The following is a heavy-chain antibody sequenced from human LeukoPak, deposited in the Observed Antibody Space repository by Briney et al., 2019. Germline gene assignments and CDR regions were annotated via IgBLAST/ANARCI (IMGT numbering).Heavy chain of an antibody. Sequence: SETLSLTCTVSGGSISSYYWSWIRQPPGKGLEWIGYIFYSGSTNYNPSLKSRVTISVDTSKNQFSLKLSSVTAADTAVYYCARGGEYSDYYYDYWGQGTLVTVSS. D-gene: IGHD4-11*01. CDR2: IFYSGST. J-gene: IGHJ4*02. V-gene: IGHV4-59*01. CDR3: ARGGEYSDYYYDY. CDR1: GGSISSYY.